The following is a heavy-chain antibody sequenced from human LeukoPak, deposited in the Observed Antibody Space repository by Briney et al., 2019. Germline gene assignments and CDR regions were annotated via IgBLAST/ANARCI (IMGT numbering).Heavy chain of an antibody. V-gene: IGHV1-46*01. J-gene: IGHJ3*02. CDR2: INPSGGST. Sequence: ASVKVSCKASGYTFTSYHMHWVRQAPGQRPEWTGIINPSGGSTSYPQQLQGRVTMTRDTSTSTVYMELSSVRSEDTAVYYCAREPPLTTVVTPDDAFDIWGQGTMVTVSS. D-gene: IGHD4-23*01. CDR1: GYTFTSYH. CDR3: AREPPLTTVVTPDDAFDI.